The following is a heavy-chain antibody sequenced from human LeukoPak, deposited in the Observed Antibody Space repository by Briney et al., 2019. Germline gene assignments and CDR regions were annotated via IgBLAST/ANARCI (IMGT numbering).Heavy chain of an antibody. J-gene: IGHJ6*02. CDR1: GFTFSSYA. V-gene: IGHV3-11*01. CDR3: ARVGACSSSWYPYYYYGMDV. Sequence: GGSLRLSCAASGFTFSSYAMSWIRQAPGKGLEWVSYISSSGSTIYYADSVKGRFTISRDNAKNSLYLQMNSLRAEDTAVYYCARVGACSSSWYPYYYYGMDVWGQGTTVTVSS. D-gene: IGHD6-13*01. CDR2: ISSSGSTI.